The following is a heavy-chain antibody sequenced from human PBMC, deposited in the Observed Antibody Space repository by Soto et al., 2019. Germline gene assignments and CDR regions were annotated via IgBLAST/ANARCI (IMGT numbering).Heavy chain of an antibody. J-gene: IGHJ4*02. V-gene: IGHV3-15*01. D-gene: IGHD2-15*01. Sequence: EVQLVESGGGLVKPGGSLRLSCVASGLTFTNAWMSWVRQAPGKGLEWVGLIKSKPSGGTSDYAAPVKGRFIISRDDSTNTVYLQMNSLKIEDTAAYYCAKDIPFSGASCYAYWGQGTLVTVSS. CDR1: GLTFTNAW. CDR2: IKSKPSGGTS. CDR3: AKDIPFSGASCYAY.